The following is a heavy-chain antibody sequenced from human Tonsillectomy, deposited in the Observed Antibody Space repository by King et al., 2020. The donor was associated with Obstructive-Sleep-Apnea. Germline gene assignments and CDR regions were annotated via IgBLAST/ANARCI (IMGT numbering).Heavy chain of an antibody. CDR3: AKDIKDVVVVPGAVLMEGDYYYYGMDV. Sequence: VQLVESGGGLVQPGRSLRLSCAASGFTFDDYAMHWVRQAPGKGLKWVSGISWNSGRIGYADSVKGRFTISRDSATNSLYLQMNSLRAEDTALYYCAKDIKDVVVVPGAVLMEGDYYYYGMDVWGQGTTVTVSS. V-gene: IGHV3-9*01. CDR1: GFTFDDYA. CDR2: ISWNSGRI. J-gene: IGHJ6*02. D-gene: IGHD2-2*01.